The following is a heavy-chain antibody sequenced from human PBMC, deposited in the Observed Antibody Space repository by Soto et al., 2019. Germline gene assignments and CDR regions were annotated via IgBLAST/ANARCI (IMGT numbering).Heavy chain of an antibody. Sequence: SLRLSCAASGFTVSSSQMTWVRQAPGKALEWVSLIFIGGTTQYAVSVKGRFTISRDYSKNTVFLQMNSLRAEDTAVYYCARDGVSSTEYTWNYGTSFDYWGQGALVTVSS. CDR2: IFIGGTT. D-gene: IGHD1-7*01. V-gene: IGHV3-66*01. CDR1: GFTVSSSQ. J-gene: IGHJ4*02. CDR3: ARDGVSSTEYTWNYGTSFDY.